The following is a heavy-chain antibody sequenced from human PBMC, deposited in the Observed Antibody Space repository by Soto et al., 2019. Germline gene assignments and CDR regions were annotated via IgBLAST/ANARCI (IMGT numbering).Heavy chain of an antibody. CDR2: IDPYDSNT. Sequence: PGESLKISCKGSGDSLTNYWINWVRQMPGKGLEWMGRIDPYDSNTIYSPSLQGHVTISADKSTNTAYLHWSSLKASDTAIYYCAELSGSYRPFDYWGQGTVVTVSS. J-gene: IGHJ4*02. CDR1: GDSLTNYW. CDR3: AELSGSYRPFDY. V-gene: IGHV5-10-1*01. D-gene: IGHD1-26*01.